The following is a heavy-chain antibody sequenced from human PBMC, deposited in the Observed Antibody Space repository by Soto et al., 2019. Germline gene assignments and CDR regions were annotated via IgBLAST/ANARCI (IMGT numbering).Heavy chain of an antibody. J-gene: IGHJ6*02. CDR1: GGAISSHY. D-gene: IGHD1-26*01. Sequence: SETLSLTCTVSGGAISSHYWSWVRQAPGKGLEWIGHIYYRGSTNYNPSLRSRSTISVDPSKNQFSLKLNSVTTADAAVYYCARDGREASGMDVWGQGTKVTVSS. V-gene: IGHV4-59*11. CDR2: IYYRGST. CDR3: ARDGREASGMDV.